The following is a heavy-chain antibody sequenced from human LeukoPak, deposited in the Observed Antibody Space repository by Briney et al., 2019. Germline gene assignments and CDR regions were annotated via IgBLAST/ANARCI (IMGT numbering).Heavy chain of an antibody. V-gene: IGHV4-34*01. Sequence: SETLSLTCAVYGGSFSGYYWSWIRQPPGKGLEWIGEINQSGSTNYNPSLKSRVTISVDTSKKQFSLRLSPVTAADTAVYYCAREVRFLERRNYYFDYWGQGTLVTVSS. D-gene: IGHD3-3*01. CDR3: AREVRFLERRNYYFDY. CDR1: GGSFSGYY. J-gene: IGHJ4*02. CDR2: INQSGST.